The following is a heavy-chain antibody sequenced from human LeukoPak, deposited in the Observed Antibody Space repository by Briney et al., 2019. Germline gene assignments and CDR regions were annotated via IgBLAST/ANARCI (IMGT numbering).Heavy chain of an antibody. CDR1: SRSVSSEY. CDR3: AGSIAVAGIDS. V-gene: IGHV4-59*02. J-gene: IGHJ4*02. CDR2: IYHSGST. Sequence: AAECLSPTCTLASRSVSSEYWSWVRQPPGEGLGWIGYIYHSGSTNYNPSLKSRVTISVDTSKNQFSLKLSSVTAADTAVYYCAGSIAVAGIDSWGQGTLVTVSS. D-gene: IGHD6-19*01.